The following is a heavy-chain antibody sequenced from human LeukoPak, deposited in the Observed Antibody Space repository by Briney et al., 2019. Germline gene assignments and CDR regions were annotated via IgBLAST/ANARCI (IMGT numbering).Heavy chain of an antibody. CDR3: VRALVVSEHAFDI. Sequence: GGSLRLSCAASGFTFSDYYMSWIRQAPGKGLQWVSVIFRGGTTYYADSVKGRFTLSRDNSKNTLYLQMNSLRAEDTAVYYCVRALVVSEHAFDIWGQGTMVTVSS. CDR2: IFRGGTT. V-gene: IGHV3-53*01. CDR1: GFTFSDYY. D-gene: IGHD3-22*01. J-gene: IGHJ3*02.